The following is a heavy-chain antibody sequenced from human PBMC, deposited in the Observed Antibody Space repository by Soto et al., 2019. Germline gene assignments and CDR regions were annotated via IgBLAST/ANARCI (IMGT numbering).Heavy chain of an antibody. D-gene: IGHD2-2*01. CDR3: AKCIGVPAASCGMDV. J-gene: IGHJ6*02. Sequence: PGGSLRLSCAASGFTFSSYGMHWVRQAPGKGLEWVAVISYDGSNKYYADSVKGRFTISRDNSKNTLYLQMNSLRAEDTAVYYCAKCIGVPAASCGMDVWGQGTTVTVSS. V-gene: IGHV3-30*18. CDR2: ISYDGSNK. CDR1: GFTFSSYG.